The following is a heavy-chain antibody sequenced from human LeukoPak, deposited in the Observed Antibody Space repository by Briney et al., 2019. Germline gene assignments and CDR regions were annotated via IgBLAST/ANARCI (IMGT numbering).Heavy chain of an antibody. CDR3: ARDQFRGYSYGISSHYMDV. D-gene: IGHD5-18*01. V-gene: IGHV1-46*01. Sequence: ASVKVSCKASGYTFTSYYMHWVRQAPGQGLEWMGIINPSGGSTSYAQKFQGRVTMTRDMSTSTVYMELSSLRSEDTAVYYCARDQFRGYSYGISSHYMDVWGKGTTVTVSS. CDR2: INPSGGST. CDR1: GYTFTSYY. J-gene: IGHJ6*03.